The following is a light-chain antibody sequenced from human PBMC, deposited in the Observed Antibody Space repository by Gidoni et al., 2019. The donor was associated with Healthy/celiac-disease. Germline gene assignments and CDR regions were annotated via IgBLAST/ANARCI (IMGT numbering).Light chain of an antibody. CDR1: SSDVGGYNY. CDR3: SSYTSSSTLAYV. J-gene: IGLJ1*01. V-gene: IGLV2-14*01. Sequence: QSALTQPASVSGSHGQSITISCTGTSSDVGGYNYVSWYQQHPGKAPKLMIYEVSNRPSGVSNRFSDSKSGNTASLTISGLQAEDEADYYCSSYTSSSTLAYVFGTGTKVAVL. CDR2: EVS.